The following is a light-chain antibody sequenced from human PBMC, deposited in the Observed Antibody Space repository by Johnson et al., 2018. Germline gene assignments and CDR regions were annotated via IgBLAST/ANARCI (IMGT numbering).Light chain of an antibody. CDR3: GTWDSSLSAGNV. J-gene: IGLJ1*01. V-gene: IGLV1-51*02. CDR2: ENN. CDR1: SSNIGNNY. Sequence: QSVLTQPPSVSAAPGQKVTISCSGSSSNIGNNYVSWYQQLPGTAPKLLIYENNKRPSGIPDRFSGSKSGTSATLGITGLQTGDEADYYGGTWDSSLSAGNVFGTGTKVIV.